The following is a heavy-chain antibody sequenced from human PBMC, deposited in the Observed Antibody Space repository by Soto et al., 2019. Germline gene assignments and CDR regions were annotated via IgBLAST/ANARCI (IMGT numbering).Heavy chain of an antibody. J-gene: IGHJ6*02. Sequence: QVQLVQSGAEVKKPGSSVKVSCKASGGTFSSYAISWVRQAPGQGLEWMGGIIPIFGTANYAQKFQGRVTITADKSTSTAYMELSSLRSEDTAVYYCARKSWYSRSSAGPYYYYGMDVCGQGTTVTVSS. D-gene: IGHD6-6*01. CDR2: IIPIFGTA. V-gene: IGHV1-69*06. CDR3: ARKSWYSRSSAGPYYYYGMDV. CDR1: GGTFSSYA.